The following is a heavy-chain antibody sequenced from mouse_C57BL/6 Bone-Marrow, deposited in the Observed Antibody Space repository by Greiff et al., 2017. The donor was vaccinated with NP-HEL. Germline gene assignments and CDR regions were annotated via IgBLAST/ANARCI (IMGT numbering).Heavy chain of an antibody. J-gene: IGHJ2*01. V-gene: IGHV1-82*01. Sequence: VQGVESGPELVKPGASVKISCKASGYAFSSSWMNWVKQRPGKGLEWIGRIYPGDGDTNYNGKFKGKATLTADKSSSTAYMQLSSLTSEDSAVYFCARGANWDYFDYWGQGTTLTVSS. CDR1: GYAFSSSW. CDR2: IYPGDGDT. CDR3: ARGANWDYFDY. D-gene: IGHD4-1*01.